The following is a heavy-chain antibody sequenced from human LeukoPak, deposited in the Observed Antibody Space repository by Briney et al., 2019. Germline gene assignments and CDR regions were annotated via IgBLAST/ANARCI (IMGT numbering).Heavy chain of an antibody. J-gene: IGHJ3*02. D-gene: IGHD3-16*01. CDR2: ISSSSSHT. CDR3: ARHDLMITFGGVTPLDAFDI. Sequence: GGSLRLSCAASGFTFSDYYMSWIRQAPGKGLEWVSYISSSSSHTNYADSVKGRFTISRDNAKNSLYLQMNSLRAEDTAVYYCARHDLMITFGGVTPLDAFDIWGQGTMVTVSS. V-gene: IGHV3-11*06. CDR1: GFTFSDYY.